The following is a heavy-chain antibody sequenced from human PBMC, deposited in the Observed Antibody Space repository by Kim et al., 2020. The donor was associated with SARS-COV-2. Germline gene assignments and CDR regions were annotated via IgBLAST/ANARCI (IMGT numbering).Heavy chain of an antibody. CDR2: ISSSSSTI. V-gene: IGHV3-48*04. Sequence: GGSLRLFCAASGFTFSSYSMNWVRQAPGKGLEWVSYISSSSSTIYYADSVKGRFTISRDNAKNSLYLQMNSLRAEDTAVYYCARDLPVKWFGEPRYYFDYWGQGTLVTVSS. J-gene: IGHJ4*02. CDR1: GFTFSSYS. CDR3: ARDLPVKWFGEPRYYFDY. D-gene: IGHD3-10*01.